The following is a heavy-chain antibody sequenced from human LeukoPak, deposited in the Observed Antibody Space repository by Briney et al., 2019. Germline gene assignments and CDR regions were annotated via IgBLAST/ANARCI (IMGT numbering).Heavy chain of an antibody. J-gene: IGHJ4*02. CDR3: AKDRPNYYGSNGHYYKLNGDC. V-gene: IGHV3-23*01. Sequence: PGGSLRLSCAASAFTFSSYAMSWVRQAQGKGLEWVSSITSSGAATYYADSVKGRFTISRDNSDNTLYLQMSSLRAEDTAVYYCAKDRPNYYGSNGHYYKLNGDCWGQGTLVTVSS. CDR1: AFTFSSYA. D-gene: IGHD3-22*01. CDR2: ITSSGAAT.